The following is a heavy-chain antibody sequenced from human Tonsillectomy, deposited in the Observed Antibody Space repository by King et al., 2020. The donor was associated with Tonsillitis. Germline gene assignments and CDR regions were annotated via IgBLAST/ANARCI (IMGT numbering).Heavy chain of an antibody. CDR1: GFTFSSYA. Sequence: VQLVESGGGLVQPGGSLRLSCAASGFTFSSYAMAWVRQAPGKGLEWVSSISGSGDTTYSADSVKGRFTISRDNSTETLYLQMKSLRAEDTAVYYCAKDPADSRLRRIWFDPWGQGTLVTVSS. CDR3: AKDPADSRLRRIWFDP. CDR2: ISGSGDTT. D-gene: IGHD3-22*01. V-gene: IGHV3-23*04. J-gene: IGHJ5*02.